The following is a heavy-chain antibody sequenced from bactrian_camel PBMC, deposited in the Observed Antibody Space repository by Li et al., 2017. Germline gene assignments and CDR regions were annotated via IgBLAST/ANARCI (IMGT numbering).Heavy chain of an antibody. CDR3: AADSHDYSDYEEGVYNN. J-gene: IGHJ4*01. Sequence: LSCAASGFTFSDYIMSWVRQAPGKGLEWVSSIPSGGGSTAYADSVKGRFTISRDNEKNTLYLQMNTLKPEVTAMYYCAADSHDYSDYEEGVYNNWGQGTQVTVS. D-gene: IGHD4*01. CDR1: GFTFSDYI. CDR2: IPSGGGST. V-gene: IGHV3S40*01.